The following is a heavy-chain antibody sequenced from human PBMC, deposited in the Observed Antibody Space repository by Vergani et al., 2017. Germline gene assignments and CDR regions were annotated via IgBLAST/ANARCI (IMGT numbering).Heavy chain of an antibody. Sequence: QLQLQESGPGLVKPSETLSLTCTVSGGSISSSSYYWGWIRQPPGKGLEWIGYIYYSGSTNYNPSLKSRVTISVDTSKNQFSLKLSSVTAADTAVYYCARDGPGDPPDCSGGSCFNWYFDLWGRGTLVTVSS. CDR2: IYYSGST. CDR3: ARDGPGDPPDCSGGSCFNWYFDL. CDR1: GGSISSSSYY. D-gene: IGHD2-15*01. V-gene: IGHV4-61*05. J-gene: IGHJ2*01.